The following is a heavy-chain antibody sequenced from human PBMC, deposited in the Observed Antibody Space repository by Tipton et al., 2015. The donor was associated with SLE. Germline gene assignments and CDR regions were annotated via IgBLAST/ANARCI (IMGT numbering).Heavy chain of an antibody. CDR2: IYYSGST. CDR3: ARDRGFVAFDI. CDR1: GGSISSGSYY. V-gene: IGHV4-61*10. J-gene: IGHJ3*02. D-gene: IGHD3-10*01. Sequence: TLSLTCTVSGGSISSGSYYWGWIRQPAGKGLEWIGYIYYSGSTYYNPSLKSRVTISVDTSKNQFSLKLSSVTAADTAVYYCARDRGFVAFDIWGQGTMVTVSS.